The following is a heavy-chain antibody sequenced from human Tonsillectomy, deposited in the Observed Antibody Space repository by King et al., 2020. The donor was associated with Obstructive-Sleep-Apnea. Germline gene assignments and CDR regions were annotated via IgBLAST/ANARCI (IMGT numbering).Heavy chain of an antibody. V-gene: IGHV2-5*02. Sequence: TLKESGPTLVKPTQTLTLTCTFSGFSLSTSGVGVGWSRKPPGKALEWLPLIYWDDDKRYRPSLKSRLTITKDTSKKQVVLTMTNMDPVDGRTYYCEHTQLHGYEWGFYYGTDGWGQATTVTVSS. J-gene: IGHJ6*02. CDR1: GFSLSTSGVG. CDR3: EHTQLHGYEWGFYYGTDG. CDR2: IYWDDDK. D-gene: IGHD5-12*01.